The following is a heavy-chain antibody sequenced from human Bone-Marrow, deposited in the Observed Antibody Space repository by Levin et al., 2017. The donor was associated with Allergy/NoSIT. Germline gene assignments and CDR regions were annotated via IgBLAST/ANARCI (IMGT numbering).Heavy chain of an antibody. CDR1: GGSISSSSDY. D-gene: IGHD2/OR15-2a*01. J-gene: IGHJ6*02. CDR2: VYHSGTS. V-gene: IGHV4-39*01. CDR3: ARQLQRFFYAMDV. Sequence: SETLSLTCTVSGGSISSSSDYWGWIRQSPGTGLEWIGTVYHSGTSRYIPSLKSRVTISVDTSKNHFSLKLSSVTAADTAIYYCARQLQRFFYAMDVWGQGTTVTVSS.